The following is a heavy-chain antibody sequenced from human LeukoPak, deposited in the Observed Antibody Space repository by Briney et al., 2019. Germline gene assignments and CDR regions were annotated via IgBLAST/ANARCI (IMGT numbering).Heavy chain of an antibody. CDR3: AKNSVAGTGEFDY. J-gene: IGHJ4*02. Sequence: GGSLRLSCAASGFTFSSYSMNWVRQAPGKGLEWVSSISSSSSYIYYADSVKGRFTISRDNAKNSLYLQMNSLRAEDTAVYYCAKNSVAGTGEFDYWGQGTLVTVCS. CDR2: ISSSSSYI. V-gene: IGHV3-21*01. CDR1: GFTFSSYS. D-gene: IGHD6-19*01.